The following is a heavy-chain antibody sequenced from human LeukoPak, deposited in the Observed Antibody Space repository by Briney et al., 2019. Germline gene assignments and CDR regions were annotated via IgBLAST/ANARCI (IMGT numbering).Heavy chain of an antibody. J-gene: IGHJ3*02. CDR1: GGSIPSTIYY. CDR2: IHYSGPT. Sequence: SETQSLTCTVSGGSIPSTIYYWAWIRQPPGKGLEWIGSIHYSGPTYYNPSLKSRVTISVDTSKNQFSLKLSSVTAADTSLYFCARQSYDNSGFYHSMGIWGQGTMVTVSS. V-gene: IGHV4-39*01. D-gene: IGHD3-22*01. CDR3: ARQSYDNSGFYHSMGI.